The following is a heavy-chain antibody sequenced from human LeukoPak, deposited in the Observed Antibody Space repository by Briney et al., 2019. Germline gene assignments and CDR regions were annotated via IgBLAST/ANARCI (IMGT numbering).Heavy chain of an antibody. CDR1: GFTFSSYS. V-gene: IGHV3-23*01. CDR2: ISGSGGST. CDR3: AKGARRAGVVLTFDY. D-gene: IGHD3-9*01. Sequence: GGSLRLSCAAPGFTFSSYSMNWVRQAPGKGLEWVSAISGSGGSTYYADSVKGRFTISRDNSKNTLYLQMNSLRAEDTAVYYCAKGARRAGVVLTFDYGARGPLVTVSS. J-gene: IGHJ4*02.